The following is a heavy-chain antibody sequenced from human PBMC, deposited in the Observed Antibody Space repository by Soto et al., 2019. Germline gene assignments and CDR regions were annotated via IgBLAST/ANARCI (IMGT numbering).Heavy chain of an antibody. V-gene: IGHV4-34*01. CDR1: GGSFSGYD. CDR2: INHSGST. CDR3: ARLRAYCDFWSGYSADY. J-gene: IGHJ4*02. Sequence: SETLSLTGAVYGGSFSGYDCSWIRQPPGKGLEWIGEINHSGSTNYNPSLKSRVTISVDTSKNQFSLKLSSVTAADTAVYYCARLRAYCDFWSGYSADYWGQGTLVTFSS. D-gene: IGHD3-3*01.